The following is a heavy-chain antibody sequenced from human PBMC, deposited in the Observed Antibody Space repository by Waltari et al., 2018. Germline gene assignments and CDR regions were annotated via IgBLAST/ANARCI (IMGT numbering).Heavy chain of an antibody. CDR2: ISGSGGST. J-gene: IGHJ4*02. CDR3: AKDRQWYYYDSSGYSPDFDY. V-gene: IGHV3-23*01. D-gene: IGHD3-22*01. CDR1: GFTFSSYA. Sequence: EVQLLESGGGLVQPGGSLRLSCAASGFTFSSYAMSWVRQAPGTGLEWVSAISGSGGSTYYADSVKGRFTISRDNSKNTLYLQMNSLRAEDTAVYYCAKDRQWYYYDSSGYSPDFDYWGQGTLVTVSS.